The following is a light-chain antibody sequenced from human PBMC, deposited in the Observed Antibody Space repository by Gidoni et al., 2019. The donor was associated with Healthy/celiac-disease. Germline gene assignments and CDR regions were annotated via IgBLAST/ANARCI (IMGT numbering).Light chain of an antibody. V-gene: IGKV1-39*01. Sequence: PSSLSASVGDRVTITCRASQSISSYLNWYQQKPGKAPKLLIYAASSLQSGVPSRFSGSGSGTDFTLTISSLQPEDFATYYCQQSYSTPFTFGPGTKVDIK. CDR2: AAS. CDR1: QSISSY. J-gene: IGKJ3*01. CDR3: QQSYSTPFT.